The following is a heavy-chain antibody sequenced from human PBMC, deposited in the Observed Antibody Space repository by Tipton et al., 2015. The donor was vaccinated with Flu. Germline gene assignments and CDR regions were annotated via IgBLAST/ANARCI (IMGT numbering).Heavy chain of an antibody. CDR2: IYHSGST. D-gene: IGHD3-10*01. CDR1: GGSISSSNW. J-gene: IGHJ6*02. Sequence: SLRLSCAVSGGSISSSNWWSWVRQPPGKGLEWIGEIYHSGSTNYNPSLKSRVTIAVDKPKNQFSLKLTSVTAADTAVYYCARMVMVRGLYYGMDVWGQGTRVPVSS. V-gene: IGHV4-4*02. CDR3: ARMVMVRGLYYGMDV.